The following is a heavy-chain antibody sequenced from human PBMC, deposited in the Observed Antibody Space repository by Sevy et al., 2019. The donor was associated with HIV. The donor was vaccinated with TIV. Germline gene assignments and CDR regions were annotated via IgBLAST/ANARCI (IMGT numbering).Heavy chain of an antibody. CDR1: GYTFTGYY. D-gene: IGHD3-10*01. V-gene: IGHV1-2*02. J-gene: IGHJ4*02. CDR2: INPNSGGT. Sequence: ASVKVSCKASGYTFTGYYMHWVRQPPGQGLDWMGWINPNSGGTNYAQKFQGRVTMTRDTSISTAYMELCRLRSDDTAVYYCARLLWFGELLSFRYFDYWGQGTLVTVSS. CDR3: ARLLWFGELLSFRYFDY.